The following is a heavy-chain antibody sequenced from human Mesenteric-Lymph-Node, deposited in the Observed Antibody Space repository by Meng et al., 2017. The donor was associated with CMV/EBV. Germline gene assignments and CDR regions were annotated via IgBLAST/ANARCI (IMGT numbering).Heavy chain of an antibody. CDR1: GFSFSSYA. CDR3: ARGYSGYDRPGLDY. CDR2: LHSGGNSP. D-gene: IGHD5-12*01. V-gene: IGHV3-23*03. J-gene: IGHJ4*02. Sequence: GESLKISCVASGFSFSSYAMNWVRQAPGKGLEWVSGLHSGGNSPLYAASVKGRFTISRDNSQNTLYLQMNSLRVEDTAVYYCARGYSGYDRPGLDYWGQGTLVTVSS.